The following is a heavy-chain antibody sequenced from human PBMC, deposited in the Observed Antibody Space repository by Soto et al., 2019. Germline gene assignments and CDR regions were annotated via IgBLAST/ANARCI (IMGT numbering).Heavy chain of an antibody. CDR2: IWYDGSNK. J-gene: IGHJ6*03. CDR3: ARDPGRNYGSGSPYKYYYYYYMDV. Sequence: GGFLRLSCAASGFTFSSYGMHWVRQAPGKGLEWVAVIWYDGSNKYYADSVKGRFTISRDNSKNTLYLQMNSLRAEDTAVYYCARDPGRNYGSGSPYKYYYYYYMDVWGKGTTVTVSS. CDR1: GFTFSSYG. V-gene: IGHV3-33*01. D-gene: IGHD3-10*01.